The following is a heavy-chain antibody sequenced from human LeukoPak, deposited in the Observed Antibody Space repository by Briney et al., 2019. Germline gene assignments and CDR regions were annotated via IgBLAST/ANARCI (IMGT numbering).Heavy chain of an antibody. CDR3: AREGRYGDYEGY. CDR2: IYSSGST. V-gene: IGHV4-4*07. D-gene: IGHD4-17*01. Sequence: SETLSLTCTVSGGSLSSYYWSWTRQPAGKGLEWIGRIYSSGSTNYNPSLKSRVTMSVDTSKNQFSLNLSSVTVADTAVYYCAREGRYGDYEGYWGQGTLVTVSS. CDR1: GGSLSSYY. J-gene: IGHJ4*02.